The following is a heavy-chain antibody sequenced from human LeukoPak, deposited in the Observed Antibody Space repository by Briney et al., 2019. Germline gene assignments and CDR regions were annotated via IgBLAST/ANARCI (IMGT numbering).Heavy chain of an antibody. D-gene: IGHD6-6*01. CDR2: ISAYNGNT. V-gene: IGHV1-18*01. Sequence: ASVKVSCKASGYTFTSYGISWVRQAPGQGPEWMGWISAYNGNTNSAQKFQGRVTITRNTSLSTAYMELSSLGSEDTAVYYCARGSAALYYYYYMDVWGKGTTVTVSS. CDR3: ARGSAALYYYYYMDV. CDR1: GYTFTSYG. J-gene: IGHJ6*03.